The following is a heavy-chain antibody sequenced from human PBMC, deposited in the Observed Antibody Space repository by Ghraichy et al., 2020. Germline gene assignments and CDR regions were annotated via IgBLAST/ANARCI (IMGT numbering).Heavy chain of an antibody. CDR2: IAFDGSNK. D-gene: IGHD6-13*01. CDR3: AKDKSNTWSFDY. Sequence: GESLNISCAASGFTFSTNGMHWVRQAPGKGLEWVAFIAFDGSNKFYADSVKGRFTISRDNSKNALYLQMNSLRAEDTAVYYCAKDKSNTWSFDYWGQGTLVTVS. CDR1: GFTFSTNG. J-gene: IGHJ4*02. V-gene: IGHV3-30*18.